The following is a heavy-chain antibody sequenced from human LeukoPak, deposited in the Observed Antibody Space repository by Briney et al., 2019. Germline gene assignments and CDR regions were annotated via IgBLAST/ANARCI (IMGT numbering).Heavy chain of an antibody. V-gene: IGHV4-34*01. CDR2: INHSGST. D-gene: IGHD6-6*01. CDR3: ARGRSEYSSSSPPGWRFDY. Sequence: PSETLSLTCAVYGGSFSGYYWSWIRQPPGKGLEWIGEINHSGSTNYNPSLKSRVTISVDTSKNQFSLKLSSVTAADTAVYYCARGRSEYSSSSPPGWRFDYWGQGTLVTVSS. J-gene: IGHJ4*02. CDR1: GGSFSGYY.